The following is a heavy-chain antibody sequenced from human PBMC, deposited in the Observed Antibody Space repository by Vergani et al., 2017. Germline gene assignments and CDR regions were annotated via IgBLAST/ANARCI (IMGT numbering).Heavy chain of an antibody. CDR1: VFTFSNFG. CDR2: IGKDGINT. V-gene: IGHV3-30*02. CDR3: AKYLRDSTDGLPDS. Sequence: QVQLVESAGGVVQPGGSLRLSCSASVFTFSNFGIPCIPPAPGKGLEWLAYIGKDGINTRYRDAVKGRFTFSRDNSKDILYLQMDSLRSEDTALYYCAKYLRDSTDGLPDSWGPGTLVIVSS. J-gene: IGHJ4*02. D-gene: IGHD2-21*02.